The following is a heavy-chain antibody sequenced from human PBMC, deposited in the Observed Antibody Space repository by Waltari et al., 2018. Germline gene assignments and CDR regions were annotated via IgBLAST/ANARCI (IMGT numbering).Heavy chain of an antibody. CDR2: INPYSGGT. CDR1: GYTFTGYY. J-gene: IGHJ4*02. V-gene: IGHV1-2*02. Sequence: QVQLVPSGAEVKKPGASVKVPCKTSGYTFTGYYMFWVRPAPGQGLEWMGWINPYSGGTAYAQKFQGRVTLTRDTSISTAYMELNRLISDDSAMYYCATAPDAFQIINWGQGTLVTVSS. D-gene: IGHD2-2*01. CDR3: ATAPDAFQIIN.